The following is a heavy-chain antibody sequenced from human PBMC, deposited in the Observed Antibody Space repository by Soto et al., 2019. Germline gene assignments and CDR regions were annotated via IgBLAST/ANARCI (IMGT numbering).Heavy chain of an antibody. D-gene: IGHD3-22*01. CDR1: GYTFTSYA. CDR3: ARYYYDSSGYSY. CDR2: INTGNGNT. V-gene: IGHV1-3*04. Sequence: QVQLVQSGAEVKKPGASVKVSCKTSGYTFTSYAIHWVRQAPGQRLEWMGWINTGNGNTYYSQKFQGRVTITRDTSASTGYMELSSLRSEDTAVYYCARYYYDSSGYSYWGQGTLVTVSS. J-gene: IGHJ4*02.